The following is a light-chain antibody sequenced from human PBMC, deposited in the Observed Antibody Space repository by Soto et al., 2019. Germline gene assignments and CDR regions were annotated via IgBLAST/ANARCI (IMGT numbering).Light chain of an antibody. J-gene: IGLJ1*01. CDR3: TSYTSSSPYV. CDR1: SSDVGGYNY. V-gene: IGLV2-14*01. CDR2: EVS. Sequence: QSALTQPASVSGSPGQSITISCTVTSSDVGGYNYVSWYQQHPGKAPRLIIYEVSRRPSGISNRLSGSKSGNTASLTISGLQAVDEADYYCTSYTSSSPYVFGTGTKLTVL.